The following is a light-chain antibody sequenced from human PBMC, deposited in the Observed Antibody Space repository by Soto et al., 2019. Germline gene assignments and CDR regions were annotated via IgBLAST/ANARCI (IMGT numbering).Light chain of an antibody. CDR3: QHTFNSPPWT. CDR1: QNIDMY. V-gene: IGKV1-39*01. J-gene: IGKJ1*01. Sequence: DIHMTQSPSSLSASVGDTVTITCRASQNIDMYLNWYQQKPGKAPRALISGASNLQSGVPSRFSGSGSGTDFTLTISSLQSEDFASYFCQHTFNSPPWTFGQGTKVEVK. CDR2: GAS.